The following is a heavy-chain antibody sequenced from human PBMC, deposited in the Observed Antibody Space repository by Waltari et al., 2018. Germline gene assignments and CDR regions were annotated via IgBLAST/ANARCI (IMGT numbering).Heavy chain of an antibody. V-gene: IGHV1-69*01. CDR1: GGTFSSYA. D-gene: IGHD5-12*01. J-gene: IGHJ4*02. CDR3: ASQGWLQLFDY. CDR2: IIRTVGTA. Sequence: QVQLVQSGAEVKKPGSSVKVSCKASGGTFSSYAISWVRQAPGQGLEWMGGIIRTVGTANYAQKVQGRVTITADESTSTAYMELSSLRSEDTAVYYCASQGWLQLFDYWGQGTLVTVSS.